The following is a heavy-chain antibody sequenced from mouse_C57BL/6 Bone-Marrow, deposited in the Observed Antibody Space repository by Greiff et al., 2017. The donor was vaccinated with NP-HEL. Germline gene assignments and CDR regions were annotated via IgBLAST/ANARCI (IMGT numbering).Heavy chain of an antibody. Sequence: QVQLQQPGAELVKPGASVKLSCKASGYTFTSYWMHWVKQRPGQGLEWIGMIHPNSGSTNYNEKFKSKATLTVDKSSRTAYMQLSSLTSEDSAVYCCARGYYNGNYVIAYWGQGTLVTVSA. CDR3: ARGYYNGNYVIAY. D-gene: IGHD2-1*01. J-gene: IGHJ3*01. CDR1: GYTFTSYW. V-gene: IGHV1-64*01. CDR2: IHPNSGST.